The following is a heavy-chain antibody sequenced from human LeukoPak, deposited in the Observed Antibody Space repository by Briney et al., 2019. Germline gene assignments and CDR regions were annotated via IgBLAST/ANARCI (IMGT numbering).Heavy chain of an antibody. CDR2: INPNSGT. CDR1: GYTFTGYY. Sequence: GASVTVSCKASGYTFTGYYMHWVRQAPGQGLEWMGWINPNSGTNYAQKFQGRVTMTRDTSISTAYMELSSLRSDDTAVYYCAGWEGFTVTHKDYWGQGTLVTVSS. D-gene: IGHD4-11*01. CDR3: AGWEGFTVTHKDY. V-gene: IGHV1-2*02. J-gene: IGHJ4*02.